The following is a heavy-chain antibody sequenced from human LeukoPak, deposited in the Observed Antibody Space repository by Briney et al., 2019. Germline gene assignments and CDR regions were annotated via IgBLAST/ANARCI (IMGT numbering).Heavy chain of an antibody. J-gene: IGHJ3*02. CDR3: ASGRTVTSAFDI. CDR1: GGSISSYY. CDR2: IYYSGST. D-gene: IGHD4-17*01. V-gene: IGHV4-59*01. Sequence: KPSETLSLTCTVSGGSISSYYWSWIRQPPGKGLEWIGYIYYSGSTNYNPSLKSRVTISVDTSKNQFSLKLSSVTAADTAVYYCASGRTVTSAFDIWGQGTMVTVSS.